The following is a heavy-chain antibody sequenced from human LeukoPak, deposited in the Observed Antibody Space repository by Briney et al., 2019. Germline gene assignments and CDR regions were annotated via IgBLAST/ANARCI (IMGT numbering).Heavy chain of an antibody. J-gene: IGHJ4*02. CDR2: IYHSGST. CDR3: ARVVITYYFDY. V-gene: IGHV4-38-2*02. CDR1: GYSISSGYY. D-gene: IGHD3-22*01. Sequence: SETLSLTCTVSGYSISSGYYWGWIRQPPGKRLEWIGSIYHSGSTYYNPSLKSRVTISVDTSKNQFSLKLSSVTAADTAVYYCARVVITYYFDYWGQGTLVTVSS.